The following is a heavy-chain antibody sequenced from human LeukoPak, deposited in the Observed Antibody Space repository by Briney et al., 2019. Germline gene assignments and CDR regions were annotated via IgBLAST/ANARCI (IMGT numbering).Heavy chain of an antibody. CDR3: ATLMTTVTNANANSGY. Sequence: GGSLRLSCAASGFTFSSYWMHWVRQAPGKGLVWVSRINSDGISTTYADSVKGRFTISRDNAKNTLYLQMNSLRAEDTAVYYCATLMTTVTNANANSGYWGQGTLVTVSS. CDR1: GFTFSSYW. J-gene: IGHJ4*02. CDR2: INSDGIST. D-gene: IGHD4-17*01. V-gene: IGHV3-74*01.